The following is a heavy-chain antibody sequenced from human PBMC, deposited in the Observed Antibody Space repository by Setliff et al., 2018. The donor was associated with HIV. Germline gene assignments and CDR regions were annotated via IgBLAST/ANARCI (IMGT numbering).Heavy chain of an antibody. J-gene: IGHJ5*02. V-gene: IGHV3-21*01. CDR2: TSSSSSYI. Sequence: GGSLRLPCAASGFAFSNAWMSWVRQAPGKGLEWVSSTSSSSSYIYYADSLKGRFTIARDNDKNSVHLQMTSLRAEDTAVYYCASSGSGSYINWFGPWGQGTLVTVSS. D-gene: IGHD3-10*01. CDR3: ASSGSGSYINWFGP. CDR1: GFAFSNAW.